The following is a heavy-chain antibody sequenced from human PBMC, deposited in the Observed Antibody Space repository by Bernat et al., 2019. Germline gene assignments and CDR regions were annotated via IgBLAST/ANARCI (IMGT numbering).Heavy chain of an antibody. Sequence: EVQLEESGGGLVQPGGSLRLSCAASGFTFSSYSMNWVRQAPGKGLGWVSYISSSSSTIDYADSVKGRFTICRDNAKKSLYLQMNSLRAEDTAVDYCARDQGLPPQGYYGMDVWGQGTTVTVSS. CDR1: GFTFSSYS. CDR2: ISSSSSTI. J-gene: IGHJ6*02. CDR3: ARDQGLPPQGYYGMDV. V-gene: IGHV3-48*01.